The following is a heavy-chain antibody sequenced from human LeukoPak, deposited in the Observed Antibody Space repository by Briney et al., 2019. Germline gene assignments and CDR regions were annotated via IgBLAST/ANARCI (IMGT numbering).Heavy chain of an antibody. CDR1: GFTFINAW. D-gene: IGHD1-1*01. Sequence: PGGSLRLSCAASGFTFINAWMTWVRQAPGKGLEWVGHIKSITDGGTTDFAAPVKGRFTISRDDLKNTLYLQMNSLKTEDTAVYFCTTGKDFYNYYFYYYMDVCGKGTTVTVSS. CDR3: TTGKDFYNYYFYYYMDV. J-gene: IGHJ6*03. V-gene: IGHV3-15*01. CDR2: IKSITDGGTT.